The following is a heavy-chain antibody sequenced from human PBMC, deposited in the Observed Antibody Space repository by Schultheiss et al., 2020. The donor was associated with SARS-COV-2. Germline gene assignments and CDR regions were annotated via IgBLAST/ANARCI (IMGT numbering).Heavy chain of an antibody. V-gene: IGHV5-51*01. CDR3: ARTDVADGDWFDP. J-gene: IGHJ5*02. D-gene: IGHD6-19*01. CDR2: IYPGDSDT. Sequence: GESLKISCKGSEYSFSNYWIGWVRQMPGKGLEWMGIIYPGDSDTRYSPSFQGQVTISVDKSISTAYVQWSSLEASDTAMYYCARTDVADGDWFDPWGQGTLVTVSS. CDR1: EYSFSNYW.